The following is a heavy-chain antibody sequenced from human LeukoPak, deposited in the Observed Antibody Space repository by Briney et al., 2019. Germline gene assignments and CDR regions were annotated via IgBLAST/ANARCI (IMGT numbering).Heavy chain of an antibody. D-gene: IGHD3-9*01. J-gene: IGHJ5*02. CDR1: GYTFTSYD. Sequence: GASVKVSCKASGYTFTSYDINWVRQATGQGLEWMGWMNPNSGNTGYAQKFQGRVTMTRNTSISTAYMELSSLRSEDTAVYYCARSDDILTGYWGTGFDPWGQGTLVTVSS. V-gene: IGHV1-8*01. CDR3: ARSDDILTGYWGTGFDP. CDR2: MNPNSGNT.